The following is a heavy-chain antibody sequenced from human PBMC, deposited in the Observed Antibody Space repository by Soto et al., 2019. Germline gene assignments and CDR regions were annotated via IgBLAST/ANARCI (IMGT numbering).Heavy chain of an antibody. CDR2: IIPILGIA. J-gene: IGHJ3*02. D-gene: IGHD6-19*01. V-gene: IGHV1-69*08. CDR1: GGTFSSYT. CDR3: ARDSGWYFCHI. Sequence: QVQLVQSGAEVKKPGSSVKVSCKASGGTFSSYTISWVRQAPGQGLEWMGRIIPILGIANYAQKFQGRVTITADKSPSTAYMELSSLRSEDTAVYYCARDSGWYFCHIWGQGTMVTVSS.